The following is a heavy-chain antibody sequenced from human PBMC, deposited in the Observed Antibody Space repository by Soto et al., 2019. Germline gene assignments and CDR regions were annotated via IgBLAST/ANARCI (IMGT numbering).Heavy chain of an antibody. V-gene: IGHV2-26*01. CDR3: ARNFAGHYAMDV. CDR2: IFSNNEK. J-gene: IGHJ6*02. CDR1: GFSLSNTRLG. Sequence: KESGPVLVKPTETLTLTCTVSGFSLSNTRLGVSWIRQPPGKALEWLAHIFSNNEKSFNTSLKNRLTISHDTSKSQVVLTMTNMDPVDTATYYCARNFAGHYAMDVWGQGTTVTVSS.